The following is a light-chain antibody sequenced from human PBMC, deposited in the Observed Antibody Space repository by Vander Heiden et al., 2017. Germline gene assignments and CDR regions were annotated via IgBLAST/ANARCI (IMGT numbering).Light chain of an antibody. J-gene: IGLJ1*01. CDR2: GNT. Sequence: QSVLTQPPSVSGAPGQRVTISCTGSRSSIGADHDVHWYQHIPETAPKLLIYGNTHRPSGVPDRFSGSKSGTSASLAITGLQTEDEADYYCQSYDSSLGGYVFGTGTKVTVL. CDR1: RSSIGADHD. V-gene: IGLV1-40*01. CDR3: QSYDSSLGGYV.